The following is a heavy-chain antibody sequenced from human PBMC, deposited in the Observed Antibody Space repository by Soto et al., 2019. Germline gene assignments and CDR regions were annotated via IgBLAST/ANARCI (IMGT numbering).Heavy chain of an antibody. D-gene: IGHD6-6*01. CDR2: VFYTGFT. Sequence: PSETLSLTCAVSGGSISGSYYYWGWLRQSPGKGPEWIGSVFYTGFTSYNPSLESRVSVSVDTSKNQFSLKVSGVSAADTAVYYCARARLAARPLTPRYYYGMDVWGQGTTVTVSS. CDR3: ARARLAARPLTPRYYYGMDV. J-gene: IGHJ6*02. V-gene: IGHV4-39*01. CDR1: GGSISGSYYY.